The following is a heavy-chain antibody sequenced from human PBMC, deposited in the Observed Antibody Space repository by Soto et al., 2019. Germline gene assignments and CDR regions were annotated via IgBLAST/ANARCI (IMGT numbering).Heavy chain of an antibody. J-gene: IGHJ3*01. V-gene: IGHV1-8*01. CDR2: MNPNIGNT. D-gene: IGHD3-10*01. Sequence: QVQLVQSGAELRSPGTSVMVSCKTSGYNFTDYDINWVRQDPGQGLEWMGWMNPNIGNTGYAQKCQGGAYMTRNTATRTDYMELSSLRSDDTAIYYCARDSITTNPVWGHGTMVTVSS. CDR3: ARDSITTNPV. CDR1: GYNFTDYD.